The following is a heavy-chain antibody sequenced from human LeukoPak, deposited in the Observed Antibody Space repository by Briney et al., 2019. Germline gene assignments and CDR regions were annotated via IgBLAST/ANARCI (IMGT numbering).Heavy chain of an antibody. D-gene: IGHD5-24*01. CDR2: IRFDGSNT. J-gene: IGHJ4*02. CDR1: GFTFRLFG. CDR3: AKSGYNRFDY. Sequence: GGSLRLSCVASGFTFRLFGMHWVRQAPGKGLEWVSFIRFDGSNTYHADSVKGRFTISRDNSKNTLYLQMNSLRAEDTAVYYCAKSGYNRFDYWGQGTLVTVSS. V-gene: IGHV3-30*02.